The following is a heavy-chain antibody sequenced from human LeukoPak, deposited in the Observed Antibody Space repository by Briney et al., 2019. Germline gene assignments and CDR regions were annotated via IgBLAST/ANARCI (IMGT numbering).Heavy chain of an antibody. CDR1: GGSFSGYY. CDR3: ARGRRLVLGY. D-gene: IGHD6-19*01. CDR2: INHSGST. Sequence: SETLSLTCAVYGGSFSGYYWSWIRQPPGKGLEWIGEINHSGSTNYNPSLKSRVTISVDTSKNQFSLKLSSVTAADTAVYYCARGRRLVLGYWGQGTLVTVSS. J-gene: IGHJ4*02. V-gene: IGHV4-34*01.